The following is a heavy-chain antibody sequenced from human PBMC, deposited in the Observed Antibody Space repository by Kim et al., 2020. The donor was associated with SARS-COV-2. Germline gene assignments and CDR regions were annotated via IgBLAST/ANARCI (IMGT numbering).Heavy chain of an antibody. D-gene: IGHD3-10*01. CDR3: ARGGRLWFGELGGWFDP. J-gene: IGHJ5*02. CDR2: IYYSGST. V-gene: IGHV4-59*13. Sequence: SETLSLTCTVSGDSISSYYWSWIRQPPGKGLEWIGYIYYSGSTNYNPSLKSRVTISVDTSNNQFSLKLSSVTAADTAVYYCARGGRLWFGELGGWFDPWGQGTLVTVSS. CDR1: GDSISSYY.